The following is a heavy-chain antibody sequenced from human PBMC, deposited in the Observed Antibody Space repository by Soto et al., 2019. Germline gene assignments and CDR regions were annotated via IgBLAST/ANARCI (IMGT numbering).Heavy chain of an antibody. CDR1: GGSFSGYY. Sequence: PSETLSLTCAVYGGSFSGYYWSWIRQPPGKGLEWIGEINHSGSTNYNPSLKSRVTISVDTSKNQFSLKLSSVTAADTAVYYCARGRGSGWYADYYYGMDVWGQGTTVTVSS. CDR3: ARGRGSGWYADYYYGMDV. CDR2: INHSGST. D-gene: IGHD6-13*01. J-gene: IGHJ6*02. V-gene: IGHV4-34*01.